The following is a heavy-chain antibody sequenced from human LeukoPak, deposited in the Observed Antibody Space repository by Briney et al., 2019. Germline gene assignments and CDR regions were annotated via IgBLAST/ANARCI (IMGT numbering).Heavy chain of an antibody. CDR2: ISSSHIDL. V-gene: IGHV3-21*01. D-gene: IGHD3-9*01. Sequence: GGSLRLSCAASGFTFNRYIMHWVRQAPGKGLEWVSSISSSHIDLKYADSVKGRFTISRNNARNSLSLQMNSLGVDDTATYYCAREHDVLTGGLDYWGREPWSPSPQ. J-gene: IGHJ4*02. CDR1: GFTFNRYI. CDR3: AREHDVLTGGLDY.